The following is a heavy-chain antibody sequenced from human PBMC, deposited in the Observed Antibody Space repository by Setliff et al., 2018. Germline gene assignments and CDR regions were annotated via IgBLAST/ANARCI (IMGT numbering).Heavy chain of an antibody. V-gene: IGHV4-34*08. CDR2: IYDSGSS. D-gene: IGHD2-15*01. CDR3: GRGFSRIEGWGNWFDP. J-gene: IGHJ5*02. Sequence: PSETLSLTCAASGGTFTYYYWTWLRQAPGKGLEWIGNIYDSGSSNYNASLKSRLIITRDTSKNQISLKLTSVTAADTAVYYCGRGFSRIEGWGNWFDPWGQGILVTVSS. CDR1: GGTFTYYY.